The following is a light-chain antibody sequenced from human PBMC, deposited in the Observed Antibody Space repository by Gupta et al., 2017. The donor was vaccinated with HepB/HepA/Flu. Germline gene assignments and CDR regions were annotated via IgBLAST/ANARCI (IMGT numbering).Light chain of an antibody. V-gene: IGLV2-11*01. CDR3: CSYAGTYTLV. J-gene: IGLJ2*01. CDR2: DVN. CDR1: SSDVGGYNY. Sequence: QSALPQPPSVSGSPGQSVTISCTGTSSDVGGYNYVSWYQQHPGKVPKLMIYDVNKRPSGVPDRFSGSKAGNTASLTISGLQAEDEAEYYCCSYAGTYTLVFGGGTKLTVL.